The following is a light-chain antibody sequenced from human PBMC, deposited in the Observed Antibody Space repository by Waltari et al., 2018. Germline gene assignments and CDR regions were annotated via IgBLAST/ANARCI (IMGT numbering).Light chain of an antibody. V-gene: IGLV4-69*01. Sequence: QLVLTQSPSASVPLGAPVKLTCTLRSGHSTTIIAWPQQQPEKGPRFLMNVNSDGSHNKGVGIPDRFSGSSSGAERYLTISSLQSEDEADYYCQTGGHGTWVFGGGTRLTVL. CDR2: VNSDGSH. J-gene: IGLJ3*02. CDR1: SGHSTTI. CDR3: QTGGHGTWV.